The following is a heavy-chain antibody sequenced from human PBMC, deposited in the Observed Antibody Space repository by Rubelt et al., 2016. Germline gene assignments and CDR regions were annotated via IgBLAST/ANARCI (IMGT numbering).Heavy chain of an antibody. D-gene: IGHD1-26*01. V-gene: IGHV3-48*01. CDR3: AKVGRGSYYPHWYFDL. Sequence: VRQAPGKGLEWVSYISTSSTTIYYADSVRGRFTISRDNAKNSLYLQMNSLRAEDTAVYYCAKVGRGSYYPHWYFDLWGRGTLVTVSS. J-gene: IGHJ2*01. CDR2: ISTSSTTI.